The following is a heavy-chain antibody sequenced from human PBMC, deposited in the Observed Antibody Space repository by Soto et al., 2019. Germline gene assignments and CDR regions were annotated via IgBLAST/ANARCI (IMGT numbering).Heavy chain of an antibody. CDR1: GGSVSSGSYY. Sequence: SETLSLTCTVSGGSVSSGSYYWSWIRQPPGKGLEWIGYIYYSGSTNYNPSLKSRVTISVDTSKNQFSLKLSSVTAADTAVYYCARDSGSNNHYYHSNPIVYFDYWGQGTLVTVSS. CDR2: IYYSGST. D-gene: IGHD3-22*01. J-gene: IGHJ4*02. V-gene: IGHV4-61*01. CDR3: ARDSGSNNHYYHSNPIVYFDY.